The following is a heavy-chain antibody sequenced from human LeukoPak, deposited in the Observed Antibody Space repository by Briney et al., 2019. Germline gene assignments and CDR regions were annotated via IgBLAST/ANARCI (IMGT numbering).Heavy chain of an antibody. J-gene: IGHJ4*02. CDR1: GFTFSSYA. V-gene: IGHV3-30*18. Sequence: PGGSLRLSCAASGFTFSSYAMSWVRQAPGKGLEWVAVISYDGSNKYYADSVKGRFTISRDNSKNTLYLQMNSLRPEDTAVYYCAKGIDSSGYWADYWGQGTLVTVSS. CDR2: ISYDGSNK. CDR3: AKGIDSSGYWADY. D-gene: IGHD3-22*01.